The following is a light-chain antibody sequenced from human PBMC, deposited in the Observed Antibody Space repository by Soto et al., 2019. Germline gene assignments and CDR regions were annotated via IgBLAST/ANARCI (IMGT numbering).Light chain of an antibody. CDR3: QQYNSYAWT. V-gene: IGKV1-5*01. J-gene: IGKJ1*01. CDR1: QTISSW. Sequence: DIQMTQSPSTLSGSVGDRVTITCRASQTISSWLAWYQQKAGKAPKLLIYDASSLEGGVPTRFSGSGSGTEFTLTISSLQPDDFATYYCQQYNSYAWTFGQGTKVDIK. CDR2: DAS.